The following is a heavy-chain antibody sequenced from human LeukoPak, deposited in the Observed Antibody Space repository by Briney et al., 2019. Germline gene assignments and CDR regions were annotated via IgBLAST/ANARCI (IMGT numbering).Heavy chain of an antibody. Sequence: SETLSLTCTVSGGSISRYYWSWVRQPAGKGLEWIGRIYASGNTNYNPSLKGRVTMTVDTSKNQFSLNLSSVTAADTAVYYCARGRGSSWYYFDSWGQGTLVTVSS. CDR2: IYASGNT. V-gene: IGHV4-4*07. CDR1: GGSISRYY. D-gene: IGHD6-13*01. CDR3: ARGRGSSWYYFDS. J-gene: IGHJ4*02.